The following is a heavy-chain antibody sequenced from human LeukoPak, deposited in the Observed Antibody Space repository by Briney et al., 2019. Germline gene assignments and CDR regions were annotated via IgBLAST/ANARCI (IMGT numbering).Heavy chain of an antibody. V-gene: IGHV1-69*04. J-gene: IGHJ4*02. D-gene: IGHD3-10*01. CDR1: GGTFSSYA. CDR2: IIPILGIA. CDR3: ARDRPTGESDY. Sequence: SVKVSCKASGGTFSSYAISWVRQAPGQGLEWMGRIIPILGIANYAQKFQSRVTITADKSTSTAYMELSSLRSEDTAVYYCARDRPTGESDYWGQGTLVTVSS.